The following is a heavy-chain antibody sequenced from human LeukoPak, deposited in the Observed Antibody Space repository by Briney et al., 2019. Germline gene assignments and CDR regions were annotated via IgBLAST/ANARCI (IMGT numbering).Heavy chain of an antibody. CDR2: IYYSGST. CDR1: GGSISSYY. D-gene: IGHD3-3*01. J-gene: IGHJ5*02. V-gene: IGHV4-59*01. Sequence: SETLSLTCTVSGGSISSYYWSWIRQPPGKGLEWIGYIYYSGSTNYNPSLKSRVTITVDTSKNQFSLKLSSVTAADTAVYYCARASPPSSHYDFWSGYFGTHGNNWFDPWGQGTLVTVSS. CDR3: ARASPPSSHYDFWSGYFGTHGNNWFDP.